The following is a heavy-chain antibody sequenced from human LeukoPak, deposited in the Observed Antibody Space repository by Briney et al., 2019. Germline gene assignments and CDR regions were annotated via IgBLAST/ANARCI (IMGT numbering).Heavy chain of an antibody. V-gene: IGHV3-30*18. J-gene: IGHJ4*02. CDR2: ISYDGTNT. D-gene: IGHD4-17*01. Sequence: GGSLRLSCAASGFTFSNHGMHWVRQAPGRGLEWVAVISYDGTNTYYADSVKGRFTISRDNSKNTLYLQMNSLRAEDTAVYYCAKDPSGLYGDLDYWGQGTLVTISS. CDR3: AKDPSGLYGDLDY. CDR1: GFTFSNHG.